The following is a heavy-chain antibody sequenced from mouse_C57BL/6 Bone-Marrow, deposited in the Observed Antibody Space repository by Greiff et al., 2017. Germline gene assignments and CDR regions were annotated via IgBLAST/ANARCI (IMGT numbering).Heavy chain of an antibody. V-gene: IGHV1-64*01. D-gene: IGHD2-4*01. J-gene: IGHJ4*01. CDR2: IHPNSGST. CDR3: ARSRGTMIRDYYAMDY. Sequence: QVQLQQPGAELVKPGASVKLSCKASGYTFTSYWMHWVKQRPGQGLEWIGMIHPNSGSTNYNEKVKSKATLTVDKSSSTAYMQLSSLKSEDSAVYYCARSRGTMIRDYYAMDYWGQGTSVTVSS. CDR1: GYTFTSYW.